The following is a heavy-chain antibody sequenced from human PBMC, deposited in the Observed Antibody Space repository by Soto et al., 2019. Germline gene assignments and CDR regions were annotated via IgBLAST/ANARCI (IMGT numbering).Heavy chain of an antibody. Sequence: EVQLVESGGGLVKPGGSLRLSCAASGFTFNTYDMNWVRRAPGKGLEWVSSITTSSAYIYYADSLKSRITISRDNAKNSLFLQMNSLRAEDTAVYYCVRSGTARLLRHSWFDTWGQGTLVSVSS. D-gene: IGHD2-21*01. J-gene: IGHJ5*02. V-gene: IGHV3-21*01. CDR3: VRSGTARLLRHSWFDT. CDR2: ITTSSAYI. CDR1: GFTFNTYD.